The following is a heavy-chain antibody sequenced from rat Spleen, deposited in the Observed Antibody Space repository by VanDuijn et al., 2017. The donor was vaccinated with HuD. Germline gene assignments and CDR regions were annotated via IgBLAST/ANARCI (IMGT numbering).Heavy chain of an antibody. CDR3: TKYSKLSDYYVMDA. V-gene: IGHV5-20*01. CDR2: ISNGGGNT. J-gene: IGHJ4*01. D-gene: IGHD1-2*01. Sequence: EVQLVESGGGLVQPGRSLQISCVASGLTFSNYDMAWVRQAPTKGLEWVASISNGGGNTYYRDSVKGRFTISRDDAKSSLYLQMDSLRSEDTATYYCTKYSKLSDYYVMDAWGQGASVTVSS. CDR1: GLTFSNYD.